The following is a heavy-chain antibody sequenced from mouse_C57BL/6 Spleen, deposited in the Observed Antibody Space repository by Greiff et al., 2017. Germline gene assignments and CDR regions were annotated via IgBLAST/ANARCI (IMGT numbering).Heavy chain of an antibody. Sequence: QVQLQQSGPGLVQPSQSLSITCTVSGFSLTSYGVHWVRQSPGKGLEWLGVIWRGGSTDYNAAFMSRLSITKDNSKSQVFFKMNSLQADDTAIYXCAKGYYGHYYAMDYWGQGTSVTVSS. CDR1: GFSLTSYG. V-gene: IGHV2-5*01. J-gene: IGHJ4*01. CDR3: AKGYYGHYYAMDY. CDR2: IWRGGST. D-gene: IGHD1-1*01.